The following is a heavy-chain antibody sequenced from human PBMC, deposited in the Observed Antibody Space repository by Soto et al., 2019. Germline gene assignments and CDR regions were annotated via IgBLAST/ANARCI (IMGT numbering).Heavy chain of an antibody. CDR1: GYTLTSYY. Sequence: ASVKGSCKASGYTLTSYYMDWVRQAPGQGLEWMGIINPSGGSTSYAQKFQGRVTMTRDTSTSTVYMELSSLRSEDTAVYYCAGSIIAARRYYFDYWGQGTLVTVSS. CDR2: INPSGGST. V-gene: IGHV1-46*01. CDR3: AGSIIAARRYYFDY. D-gene: IGHD6-6*01. J-gene: IGHJ4*02.